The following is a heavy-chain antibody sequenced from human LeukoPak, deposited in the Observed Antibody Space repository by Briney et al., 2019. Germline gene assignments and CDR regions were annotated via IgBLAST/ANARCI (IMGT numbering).Heavy chain of an antibody. CDR2: INPNSGGT. D-gene: IGHD2-15*01. CDR3: ARDPYPNVGYCSGGSCYPYNCFDP. Sequence: ASVKVSCKASGYTFTGYYMHWVRQAPGQGLEWMGWINPNSGGTNYAQKFQGRVTMTRDTSISTAYMELSRLRSDDTAVYYCARDPYPNVGYCSGGSCYPYNCFDPWGQGTLVTVSS. CDR1: GYTFTGYY. V-gene: IGHV1-2*02. J-gene: IGHJ5*02.